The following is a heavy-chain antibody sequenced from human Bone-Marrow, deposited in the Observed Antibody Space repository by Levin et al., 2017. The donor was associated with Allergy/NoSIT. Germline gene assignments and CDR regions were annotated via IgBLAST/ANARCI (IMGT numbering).Heavy chain of an antibody. CDR3: ATASELRGLDI. D-gene: IGHD1-14*01. CDR2: FAAEDGEA. CDR1: GDTLSELS. J-gene: IGHJ3*02. Sequence: PGASVKVSCKVSGDTLSELSIQWVRQAPGKGLEWMGTFAAEDGEAVFAQKFQDRLTMTEDTSTDTEYMELRSLISEDTAVYYCATASELRGLDIWGQGTLVTVSS. V-gene: IGHV1-24*01.